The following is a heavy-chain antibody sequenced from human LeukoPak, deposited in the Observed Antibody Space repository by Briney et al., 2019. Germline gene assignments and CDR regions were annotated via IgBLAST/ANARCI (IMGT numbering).Heavy chain of an antibody. CDR3: AKALAVAGSGDY. CDR2: ISTSSYT. V-gene: IGHV3-11*06. D-gene: IGHD6-19*01. CDR1: GFTFSDYY. Sequence: GGSLRLSCAASGFTFSDYYMSWIRQAPGKGLERLSYISTSSYTSYADSVKGRFTISRGNAKNSLYLQMNSLRAEDTAVYYCAKALAVAGSGDYWGQGTLVTVSS. J-gene: IGHJ4*02.